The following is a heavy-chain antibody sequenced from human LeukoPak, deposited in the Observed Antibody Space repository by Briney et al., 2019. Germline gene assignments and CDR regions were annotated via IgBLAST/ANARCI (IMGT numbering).Heavy chain of an antibody. CDR3: ARSSYSSSSSV. Sequence: GGSLRLSCAVSGFTFSGFWMSWSRQAPGKGLEWVASINSDGSEGYCADVVKGRFTISRDNAKNSLYLQINSLRAEDTAVYYCARSSYSSSSSVWGQGTMVTVSS. V-gene: IGHV3-7*03. J-gene: IGHJ3*01. CDR1: GFTFSGFW. D-gene: IGHD6-6*01. CDR2: INSDGSEG.